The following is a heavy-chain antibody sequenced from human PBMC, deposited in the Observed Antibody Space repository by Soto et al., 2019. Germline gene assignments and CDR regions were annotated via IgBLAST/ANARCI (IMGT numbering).Heavy chain of an antibody. CDR3: ARHMTTVIFYDH. J-gene: IGHJ4*02. Sequence: QVQLLESGPGLVKPSETLSLNCTVSGGSISSYYWSWIRKPPGKGLEWIGYISYRGNTNYNPSLKSRVSISRDTSNNQFSLKLTSVTAADTAVYYCARHMTTVIFYDHWGQGTLVTVSS. D-gene: IGHD4-4*01. V-gene: IGHV4-59*01. CDR2: ISYRGNT. CDR1: GGSISSYY.